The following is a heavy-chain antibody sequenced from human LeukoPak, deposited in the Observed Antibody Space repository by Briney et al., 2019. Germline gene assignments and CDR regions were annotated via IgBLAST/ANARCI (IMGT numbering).Heavy chain of an antibody. V-gene: IGHV1-18*01. CDR1: GYTFTSYG. J-gene: IGHJ3*02. Sequence: ASVKVSCKASGYTFTSYGISWVRQAPGQGLEWMGWISAYNGNTNYAQKLQGRVTMTTDTPTSTAYMELRSLRSDDTAVYYCARDHPFKTGTTGPDAFDIWGQGTMVTVSS. D-gene: IGHD1-1*01. CDR2: ISAYNGNT. CDR3: ARDHPFKTGTTGPDAFDI.